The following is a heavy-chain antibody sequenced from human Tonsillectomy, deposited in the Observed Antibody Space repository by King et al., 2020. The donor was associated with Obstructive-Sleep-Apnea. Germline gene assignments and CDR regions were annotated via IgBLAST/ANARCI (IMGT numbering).Heavy chain of an antibody. J-gene: IGHJ4*01. CDR3: AKVDRVEPRQYYFDS. CDR2: ITRSGGTT. CDR1: GFTFSSYA. Sequence: VQLVESRGGLVQPGGSLRLSCAASGFTFSSYAMSWVRQAPGKGLEWISAITRSGGTTYYADSVEGRFTISRDNSKNTLYLQMNSLITEDTALYFCAKVDRVEPRQYYFDSWGQGTLVTVSS. D-gene: IGHD1-14*01. V-gene: IGHV3-23*04.